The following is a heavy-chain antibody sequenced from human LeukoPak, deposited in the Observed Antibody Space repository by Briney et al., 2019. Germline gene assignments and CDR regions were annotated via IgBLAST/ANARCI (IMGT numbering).Heavy chain of an antibody. CDR1: GYSIRSGFY. CDR3: AREVSSSWYGNWFDP. CDR2: IYHSGIT. D-gene: IGHD6-13*01. V-gene: IGHV4-38-2*02. J-gene: IGHJ5*02. Sequence: SETLSLTCTVSGYSIRSGFYWGWIRQPPGKGLEWIGNIYHSGITYYTPSLKSLVTISVDTSKNQFSLKLSSVTAADTAVYYCAREVSSSWYGNWFDPWGQGTLVTVSS.